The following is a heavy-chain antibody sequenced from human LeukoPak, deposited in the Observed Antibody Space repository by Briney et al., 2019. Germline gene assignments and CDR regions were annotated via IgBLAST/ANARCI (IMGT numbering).Heavy chain of an antibody. CDR2: IYYSGST. CDR3: ARDSSGYDY. D-gene: IGHD3-22*01. J-gene: IGHJ4*02. CDR1: GGSISSSSYY. Sequence: TSETLSLTCTVSGGSISSSSYYWGWIRQPPGKGLEWIGSIYYSGSTYYNPSLKSRVTISVDTSKNQFSLKLSSVTAADTAVYYCARDSSGYDYWGQGTLVTVSS. V-gene: IGHV4-39*07.